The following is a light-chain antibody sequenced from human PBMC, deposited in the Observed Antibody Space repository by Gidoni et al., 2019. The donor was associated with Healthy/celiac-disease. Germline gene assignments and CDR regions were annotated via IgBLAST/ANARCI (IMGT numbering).Light chain of an antibody. V-gene: IGKV1-5*03. Sequence: DIQMTQSPSTLSASVGDRVPITCRASQSISSWLAWYQHKPGKAPKLLIYKASSLESGVPSRFSGSGSGTEFTLTISSRQPDDFATYYCQQYNSYPWTFGQGTKVETK. CDR3: QQYNSYPWT. CDR1: QSISSW. CDR2: KAS. J-gene: IGKJ1*01.